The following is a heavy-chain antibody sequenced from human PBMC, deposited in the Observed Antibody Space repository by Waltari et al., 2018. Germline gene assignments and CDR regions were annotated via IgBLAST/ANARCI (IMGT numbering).Heavy chain of an antibody. CDR2: IKTDGREE. J-gene: IGHJ4*02. D-gene: IGHD1-7*01. Sequence: EVQLLESVGGLVQPGGSLRLSCSPSGSPFSEYWMTWVRQAPGKGLEWVGNIKTDGREEYYTDSVKGRFIISRDNAKNSLFLQMDSLRVEDTAVYYCARDGDRNYDYWGQGTLVTVSS. CDR3: ARDGDRNYDY. V-gene: IGHV3-7*01. CDR1: GSPFSEYW.